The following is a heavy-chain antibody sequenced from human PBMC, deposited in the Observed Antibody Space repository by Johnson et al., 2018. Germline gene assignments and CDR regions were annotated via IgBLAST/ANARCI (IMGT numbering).Heavy chain of an antibody. D-gene: IGHD2-15*01. V-gene: IGHV3-49*03. CDR3: TRARPRYCSGGSCYGYYYYMDV. Sequence: EVQLVQSGGGLVQPGRSLRLSCPASGFTFGDYAMSWFRQAPGKGLEWVGFIRSKAYGGTTEYDASVKGRFTIPRDDSKSIAYLQMNSLKTEDTAVYYCTRARPRYCSGGSCYGYYYYMDVWGKGTTVTVSS. CDR1: GFTFGDYA. CDR2: IRSKAYGGTT. J-gene: IGHJ6*03.